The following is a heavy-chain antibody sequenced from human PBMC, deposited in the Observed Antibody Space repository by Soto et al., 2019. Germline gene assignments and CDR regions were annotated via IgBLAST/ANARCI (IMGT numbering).Heavy chain of an antibody. V-gene: IGHV1-69*13. CDR2: IIPIFGTA. Sequence: GASVKVSCKASGGTFSSYAISWVRQAPGQGLEWMGGIIPIFGTANYAQKFQGRVTITADESTSTAYMELSSLRSEDTAVYYCARLHPVPAAIGGVYYYYGMDVWGQGTTVTVSS. D-gene: IGHD2-2*01. CDR3: ARLHPVPAAIGGVYYYYGMDV. J-gene: IGHJ6*02. CDR1: GGTFSSYA.